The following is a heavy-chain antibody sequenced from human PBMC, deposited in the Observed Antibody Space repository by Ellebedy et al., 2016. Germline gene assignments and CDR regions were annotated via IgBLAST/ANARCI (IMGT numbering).Heavy chain of an antibody. V-gene: IGHV3-9*01. J-gene: IGHJ4*02. CDR1: GFTFDDYA. Sequence: GGSLRLSCAASGFTFDDYAMHWVRQAPGKGLEWVSGISWNSGSIGYADSVKGRFTISRDNAKNSLYLQMNSLRAEDTALYYCAKGLREYYFDYWGQGTLVTVSS. CDR2: ISWNSGSI. D-gene: IGHD3-16*01. CDR3: AKGLREYYFDY.